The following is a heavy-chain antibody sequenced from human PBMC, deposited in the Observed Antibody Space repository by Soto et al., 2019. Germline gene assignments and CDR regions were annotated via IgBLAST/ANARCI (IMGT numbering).Heavy chain of an antibody. D-gene: IGHD6-6*01. CDR3: ARRARPDFYYMDV. V-gene: IGHV3-64*01. CDR1: GFTLSGYA. CDR2: ISSNGVGT. Sequence: EVQLAESGGGLAQPGGSLRLSCAASGFTLSGYAMDWVRQAPGKGLEYVSGISSNGVGTYYANSVQGRFTISRDNFKNTVYLQMGSLRPEDMAVYYCARRARPDFYYMDVWGKGTTVTVS. J-gene: IGHJ6*03.